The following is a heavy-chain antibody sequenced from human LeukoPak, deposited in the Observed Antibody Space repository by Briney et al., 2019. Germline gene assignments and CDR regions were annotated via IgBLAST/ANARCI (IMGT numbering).Heavy chain of an antibody. Sequence: ASVKVSCKASGYTFIGYYMHWVRQAPGQGLEWMGWINPHSGGTNSEQNFQGRVAMSRDTSISTVYMELSRLRSDDTALYYCAREGVIGDGYNFFDYWGQGTLVTVSS. CDR1: GYTFIGYY. J-gene: IGHJ4*02. CDR3: AREGVIGDGYNFFDY. V-gene: IGHV1-2*02. D-gene: IGHD5-24*01. CDR2: INPHSGGT.